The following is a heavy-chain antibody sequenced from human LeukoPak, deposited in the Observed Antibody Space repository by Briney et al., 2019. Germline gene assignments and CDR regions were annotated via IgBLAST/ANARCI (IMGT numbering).Heavy chain of an antibody. J-gene: IGHJ4*02. D-gene: IGHD1-26*01. CDR3: ARDPLVGAISYFDY. V-gene: IGHV4-39*07. Sequence: SETLSLTCTVSGGSISSSSYYWGWIRQPPGKGLEWIGSIYYSGSTYYNPSLKSRVTISVDTSKNQFSLKLSSVTAADTAVYYCARDPLVGAISYFDYWGQGPLVTVSS. CDR1: GGSISSSSYY. CDR2: IYYSGST.